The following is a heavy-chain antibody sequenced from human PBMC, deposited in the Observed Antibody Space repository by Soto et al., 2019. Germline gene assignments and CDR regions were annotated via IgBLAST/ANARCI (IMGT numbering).Heavy chain of an antibody. Sequence: GDSLKISCKASGYSFTTYWIAWVRQMPGKGLEWMGIINPGDSDIRYSLSFQGQVTISADNSISTAYLQWSSLKASDTAMYYCARHEQFYYYYYGMDVWGQGTAVTVSS. D-gene: IGHD4-4*01. J-gene: IGHJ6*02. CDR2: INPGDSDI. CDR3: ARHEQFYYYYYGMDV. CDR1: GYSFTTYW. V-gene: IGHV5-51*01.